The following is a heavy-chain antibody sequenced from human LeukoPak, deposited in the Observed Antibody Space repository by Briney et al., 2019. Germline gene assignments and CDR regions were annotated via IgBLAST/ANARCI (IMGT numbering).Heavy chain of an antibody. CDR2: INHSGST. J-gene: IGHJ4*02. CDR1: GGSFSGYY. Sequence: SETLSLTCAVYGGSFSGYYWSWIRQPPGKGLEWIGEINHSGSTNYNPSLKSRVTISVDTSKDQFSLKLSSVTAADTAVYYCARYLVATRDFDYWGQGTLVTVSS. V-gene: IGHV4-34*01. CDR3: ARYLVATRDFDY. D-gene: IGHD5-12*01.